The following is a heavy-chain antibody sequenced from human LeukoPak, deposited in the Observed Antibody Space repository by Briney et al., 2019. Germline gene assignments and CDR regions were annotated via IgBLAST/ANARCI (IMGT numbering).Heavy chain of an antibody. CDR3: ASPSGDYCGGDCYSNYFDY. CDR2: IIPILGIA. D-gene: IGHD2-21*01. J-gene: IGHJ4*02. V-gene: IGHV1-69*04. CDR1: GGTFSSYA. Sequence: SVKVSCKASGGTFSSYAISWVRQAPGQGLEWMGRIIPILGIANYAQMFQGRVTITADKSTSTAYMELSSLRSEDTAVYYCASPSGDYCGGDCYSNYFDYWGQGTLVTVSS.